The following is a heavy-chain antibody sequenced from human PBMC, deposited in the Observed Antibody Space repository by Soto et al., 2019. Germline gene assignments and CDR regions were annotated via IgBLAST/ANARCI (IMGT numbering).Heavy chain of an antibody. CDR1: GLSFSDYY. J-gene: IGHJ4*02. CDR3: ATVFRPTNFTY. Sequence: QVELVESGGGLVKPGGSLRLSCAASGLSFSDYYMSWIRQAPGKGLEWIAYITSSSSTIYYAESVKGRFTISRNDAKNSLYLQLDSLRAEDTAVYYCATVFRPTNFTYWGQGTLVTVSS. V-gene: IGHV3-11*01. D-gene: IGHD3-10*02. CDR2: ITSSSSTI.